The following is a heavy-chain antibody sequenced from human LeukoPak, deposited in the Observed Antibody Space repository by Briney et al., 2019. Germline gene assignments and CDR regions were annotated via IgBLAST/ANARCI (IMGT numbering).Heavy chain of an antibody. CDR3: ARGRYYYDSSGYRTDAFDI. J-gene: IGHJ3*02. Sequence: GGSLRLSCAASGFTFSSYGMHWVRQAPGKGLEWVAVIWYDGSNKYYADSVKGRFTISRDNSKNTLYLQMNSLRAEDTAVYYCARGRYYYDSSGYRTDAFDIWGQGTMVTVFS. V-gene: IGHV3-33*01. CDR1: GFTFSSYG. D-gene: IGHD3-22*01. CDR2: IWYDGSNK.